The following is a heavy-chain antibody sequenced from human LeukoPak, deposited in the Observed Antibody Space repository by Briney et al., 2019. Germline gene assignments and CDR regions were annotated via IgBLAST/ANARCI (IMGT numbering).Heavy chain of an antibody. J-gene: IGHJ4*02. V-gene: IGHV4-4*07. CDR1: GGSISSYH. D-gene: IGHD6-6*01. CDR3: AGRPQTTGSSFGS. Sequence: PSETLSLTCLVSGGSISSYHWNWIRQPAGKGLQWIGQIHSSGYTNYNPSLKSRVAISLDTSNSPSSLDLSSVTAPHPPVCYCAGRPQTTGSSFGSSGQGAPVTGSS. CDR2: IHSSGYT.